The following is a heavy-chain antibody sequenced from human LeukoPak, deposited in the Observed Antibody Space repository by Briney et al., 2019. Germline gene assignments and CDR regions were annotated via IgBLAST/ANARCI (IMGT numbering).Heavy chain of an antibody. CDR1: GFTFSTYT. V-gene: IGHV3-21*01. CDR2: ISSSSYI. Sequence: GGSLRLSCAASGFTFSTYTMNWVRQAPGKGLEWVSSISSSSYIYYADSMKGRFTISRDNAKNSLYLQMNSPRAEDTAVYYCVRIPNSANFPNWFDPWGQGTLVTVSS. CDR3: VRIPNSANFPNWFDP. D-gene: IGHD4/OR15-4a*01. J-gene: IGHJ5*02.